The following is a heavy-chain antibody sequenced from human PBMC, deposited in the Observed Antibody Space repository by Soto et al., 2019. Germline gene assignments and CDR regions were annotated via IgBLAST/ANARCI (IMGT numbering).Heavy chain of an antibody. CDR3: AIFWSGYTYYFDY. V-gene: IGHV3-21*01. Sequence: TGGSLRLSCAASGFTFSNYAMDWVRQAPGKGLEWISSITSSSSYILYADSVKGRFTISRDNAKNSLYLQMNSLRAEDTAVYYCAIFWSGYTYYFDYWGQGTLVTVSS. CDR2: ITSSSSYI. D-gene: IGHD3-3*01. J-gene: IGHJ4*02. CDR1: GFTFSNYA.